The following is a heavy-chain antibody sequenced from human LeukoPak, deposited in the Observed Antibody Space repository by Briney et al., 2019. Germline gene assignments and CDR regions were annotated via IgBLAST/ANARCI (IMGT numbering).Heavy chain of an antibody. CDR2: IYYSGST. Sequence: SETLSLTCTVSGGSISSSGYYWDWIRQPPGTGLEWIGTIYYSGSTYYNPSLKSRVIIIIDTPKNHFSLTLSSVTAADTAVYYCARSDGYGLVGIWGQGTMVTVSS. V-gene: IGHV4-39*07. J-gene: IGHJ3*02. CDR1: GGSISSSGYY. D-gene: IGHD3-10*01. CDR3: ARSDGYGLVGI.